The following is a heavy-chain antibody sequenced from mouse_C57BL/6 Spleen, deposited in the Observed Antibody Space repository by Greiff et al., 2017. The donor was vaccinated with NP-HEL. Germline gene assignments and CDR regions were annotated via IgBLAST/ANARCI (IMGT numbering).Heavy chain of an antibody. D-gene: IGHD1-1*01. V-gene: IGHV14-4*01. J-gene: IGHJ1*03. CDR3: TTYGSSYGDYDV. CDR2: IDPSDGDT. CDR1: GFTFTSDY. Sequence: EVQLQQSGAELVRPGASVKLSCKASGFTFTSDYMHWVKQRPEQGLEWIGWIDPSDGDTEYASKFKGKATLTVDTSSNTAYLQLSSLTSEDSAVYYCTTYGSSYGDYDVWGTGTTVTVSS.